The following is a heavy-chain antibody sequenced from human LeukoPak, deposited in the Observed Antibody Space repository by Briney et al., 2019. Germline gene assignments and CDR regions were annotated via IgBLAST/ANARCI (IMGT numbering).Heavy chain of an antibody. D-gene: IGHD6-19*01. CDR2: IRGDGGST. Sequence: GGSLRLSCAASGFTLAYIAMGWVRQAPGKGLEWVSLIRGDGGSTYYADSVKGRFTISRDNSKNSLYLRMNSLRTEDTALYYCVIDVFSSAWYYAFHIWGQGTMVTVSS. J-gene: IGHJ3*02. CDR1: GFTLAYIA. CDR3: VIDVFSSAWYYAFHI. V-gene: IGHV3-43*02.